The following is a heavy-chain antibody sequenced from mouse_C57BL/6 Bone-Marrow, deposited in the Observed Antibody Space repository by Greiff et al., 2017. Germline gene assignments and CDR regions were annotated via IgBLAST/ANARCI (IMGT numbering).Heavy chain of an antibody. J-gene: IGHJ3*01. CDR2: FHPNSGST. D-gene: IGHD1-1*01. CDR3: ARECYSSSSFAY. V-gene: IGHV1-64*01. Sequence: QVQLQQPGAELVKPGASVKLSCKASGYTFTSYWMHWVKQRPGQGLEWIGMFHPNSGSTKYNEKFKSKATLTVDKSSSTAYMQLISLASEDSAVYYCARECYSSSSFAYWGQGTLVTVSA. CDR1: GYTFTSYW.